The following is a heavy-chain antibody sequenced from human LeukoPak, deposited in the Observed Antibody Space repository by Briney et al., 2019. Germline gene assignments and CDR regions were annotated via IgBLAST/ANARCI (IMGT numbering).Heavy chain of an antibody. CDR1: GDSISSYY. J-gene: IGHJ3*02. CDR3: ARGKNAFDI. V-gene: IGHV4-59*01. CDR2: IYYSGST. Sequence: SETLSLTCTVSGDSISSYYRSWIRQPPGKGLEWIGYIYYSGSTNYNPSLKSRVTISVDTSKNQFSLKLSSVTAADTAVYYCARGKNAFDIWGQGTMVTVSS.